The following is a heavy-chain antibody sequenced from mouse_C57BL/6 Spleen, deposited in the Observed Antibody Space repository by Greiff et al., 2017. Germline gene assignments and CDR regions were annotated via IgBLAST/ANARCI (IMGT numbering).Heavy chain of an antibody. CDR3: ARQGGISYDY. CDR2: IYPGDGDT. Sequence: VQLQQSGPELVKPGASVQISCKASGYAFSSSWMNWVKQRPGKGLEWIGRIYPGDGDTNYNGKFKGKATLTADKSSSTAYMQLSSLTSEDSAVYCGARQGGISYDYWGQGTTRTGCS. V-gene: IGHV1-82*01. J-gene: IGHJ2*01. D-gene: IGHD1-1*01. CDR1: GYAFSSSW.